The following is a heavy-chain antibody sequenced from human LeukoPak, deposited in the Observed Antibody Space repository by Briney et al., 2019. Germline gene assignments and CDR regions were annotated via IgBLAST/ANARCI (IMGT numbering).Heavy chain of an antibody. V-gene: IGHV1-18*01. CDR1: GYTFTSYG. D-gene: IGHD3-10*01. CDR3: ARDLFFPLFEWFGELSKPYYFDY. J-gene: IGHJ4*02. CDR2: ISAYNGNT. Sequence: ASVKVSCKASGYTFTSYGISWVRQAPGQGLEWMGWISAYNGNTNYAQKLQGRVTMTTDTSTSTAYMELRSLRSDDTAVYYCARDLFFPLFEWFGELSKPYYFDYWGQGTLVTVSS.